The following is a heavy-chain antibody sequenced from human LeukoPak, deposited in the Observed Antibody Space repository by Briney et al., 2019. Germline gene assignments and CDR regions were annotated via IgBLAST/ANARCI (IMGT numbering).Heavy chain of an antibody. V-gene: IGHV1-3*01. CDR3: ARVGGYGDYDY. CDR1: GYTFTSYA. CDR2: INAGNGNT. D-gene: IGHD4-17*01. J-gene: IGHJ4*02. Sequence: SVKXSCXASGYTFTSYAMHXVRQAPGQRLXXMGWINAGNGNTKYSQKFQGRVTITRDTSASTAYMELSSLRSEDTAVYYCARVGGYGDYDYWGQGTLVTVSS.